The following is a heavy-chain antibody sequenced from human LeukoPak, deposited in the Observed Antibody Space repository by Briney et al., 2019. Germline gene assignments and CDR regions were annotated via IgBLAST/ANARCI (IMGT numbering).Heavy chain of an antibody. D-gene: IGHD6-19*01. CDR3: AKDVVGQQWPENY. Sequence: GGSLRLSCAASAFSFSTYGMHWVCQAPGKGLEWVSFIQYDGSIKLYGDSVKGRFIISRDNSKNTLYLQMNSLRPEDTAVYHCAKDVVGQQWPENYWGQGTLVTVSS. CDR2: IQYDGSIK. CDR1: AFSFSTYG. V-gene: IGHV3-30*02. J-gene: IGHJ4*02.